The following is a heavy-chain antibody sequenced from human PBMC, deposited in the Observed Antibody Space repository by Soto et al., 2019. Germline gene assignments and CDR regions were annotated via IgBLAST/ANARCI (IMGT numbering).Heavy chain of an antibody. Sequence: PGGSLRLSCAASGFTFSSYGMHWVRQAPGKGLEWVAVISYDGSNKYYADSVKGRFTISRDNSKNTLYLQMNSLRAEDTAVYYCAKDLRLVEDGMDVWGQGTTVT. CDR1: GFTFSSYG. CDR2: ISYDGSNK. V-gene: IGHV3-30*18. CDR3: AKDLRLVEDGMDV. J-gene: IGHJ6*02. D-gene: IGHD2-2*01.